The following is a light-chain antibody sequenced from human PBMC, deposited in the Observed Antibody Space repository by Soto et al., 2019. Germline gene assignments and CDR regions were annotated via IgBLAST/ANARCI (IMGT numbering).Light chain of an antibody. V-gene: IGKV3-15*01. CDR1: QSVRDN. Sequence: EILLTQPPATLAVSPGEGATLSCRASQSVRDNLAWYQQKPGQAPRLLIYRASTRATGVPARFSGSGSGTEFTLTISSLQSEDVSVYFCQHYNFWPHTFGQGTMVDIK. J-gene: IGKJ2*01. CDR3: QHYNFWPHT. CDR2: RAS.